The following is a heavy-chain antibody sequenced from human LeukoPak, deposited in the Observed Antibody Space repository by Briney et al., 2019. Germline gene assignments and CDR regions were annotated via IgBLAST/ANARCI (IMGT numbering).Heavy chain of an antibody. V-gene: IGHV4-39*01. D-gene: IGHD6-6*01. J-gene: IGHJ3*02. CDR3: ARPSRHNLASDAFDI. CDR2: IYYSGST. CDR1: GGSISSSSYY. Sequence: TASETLSLTCTVSGGSISSSSYYWGWIRQPPGKGLEWIGSIYYSGSTYYNPSLKSRVTISVDTSKNQFSLKLSSVTAADTAVYYCARPSRHNLASDAFDIWGQGTMVTVSS.